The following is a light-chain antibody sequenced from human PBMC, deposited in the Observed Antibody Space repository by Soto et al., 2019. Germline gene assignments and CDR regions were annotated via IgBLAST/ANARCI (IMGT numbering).Light chain of an antibody. V-gene: IGKV1-12*01. CDR3: QQSSSFPLT. CDR1: QSIKNW. CDR2: ATS. Sequence: DIQMTQSPSTLSASVGDRVTITCRASQSIKNWLAWYQQKPGKAPKLLIYATSNLQSGVPSRFSGSGSGTDFTLTISSLQPEDFAAYYCQQSSSFPLTFGPGTKVDIK. J-gene: IGKJ3*01.